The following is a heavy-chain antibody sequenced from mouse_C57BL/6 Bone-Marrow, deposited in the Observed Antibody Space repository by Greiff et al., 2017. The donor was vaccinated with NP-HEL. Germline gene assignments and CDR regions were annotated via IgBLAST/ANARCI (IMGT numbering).Heavy chain of an antibody. CDR3: AREGDGNYVDY. Sequence: VQLKESGGGLVKPGGSLKLSCAASGFTFSSYAMSWVRQTPEKRLEWVATISDGGSYTYYPDNVKGRFTISRDNAKNNLYLQMSHLKSEDTAMYYCAREGDGNYVDYWGQGTTLTVSS. CDR2: ISDGGSYT. V-gene: IGHV5-4*01. CDR1: GFTFSSYA. D-gene: IGHD2-1*01. J-gene: IGHJ2*01.